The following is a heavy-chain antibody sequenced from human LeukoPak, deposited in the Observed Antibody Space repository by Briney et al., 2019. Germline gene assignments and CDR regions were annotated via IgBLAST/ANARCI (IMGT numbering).Heavy chain of an antibody. J-gene: IGHJ4*02. V-gene: IGHV3-74*01. D-gene: IGHD3-22*01. CDR2: INSDGSST. CDR3: ARVAPYYYDSSGYEEEYYFDY. Sequence: GGSLRLSCAASGFTFSSYWMHWVRQAPGKGLVWVSRINSDGSSTSYADSVKGRFTISRDNAKNTLYLQMNSLRAEDTAVYYCARVAPYYYDSSGYEEEYYFDYWGQGTLVTVSS. CDR1: GFTFSSYW.